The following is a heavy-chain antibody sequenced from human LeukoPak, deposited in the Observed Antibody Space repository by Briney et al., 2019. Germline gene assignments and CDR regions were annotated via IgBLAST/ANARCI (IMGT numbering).Heavy chain of an antibody. J-gene: IGHJ3*02. V-gene: IGHV1-8*01. D-gene: IGHD2-21*01. CDR1: GYTFTSYD. CDR3: AREVVVVIATTTFDI. CDR2: MNPNSGNT. Sequence: GASVKVSCKASGYTFTSYDINWVRQATGQELEWMGWMNPNSGNTGYARKFQGRVTMTRNTSISTAYMELSSLRSEDTAVYYCAREVVVVIATTTFDIWGQGTMVTVSS.